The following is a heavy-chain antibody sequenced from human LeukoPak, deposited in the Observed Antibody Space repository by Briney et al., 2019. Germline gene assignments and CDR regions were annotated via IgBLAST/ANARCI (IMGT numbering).Heavy chain of an antibody. J-gene: IGHJ4*02. Sequence: GGSLRLSCAASGFTFSSYATHWVRQAPGKGLEWVAVISYDGSNKYYADSVKGRFTISRDNSKNTLYLQMNSLRAEDTAVYYCARHYSSSWYVALNYFDYWGQGTLVTVSS. CDR3: ARHYSSSWYVALNYFDY. CDR2: ISYDGSNK. CDR1: GFTFSSYA. D-gene: IGHD6-13*01. V-gene: IGHV3-30*14.